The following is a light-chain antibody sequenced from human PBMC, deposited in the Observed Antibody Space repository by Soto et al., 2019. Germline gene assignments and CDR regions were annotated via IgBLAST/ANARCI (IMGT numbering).Light chain of an antibody. CDR3: HQRQSWPRT. CDR2: DME. J-gene: IGKJ1*01. Sequence: EIVLTKSPATLSSSPREIATLSCRASQYVDPRLAWYQHKCCQAPRLLVYDMEKRATGIPARFTGSGAGTDFTCTISSLAPGDFAIYHCHQRQSWPRTFGQGTKVEIK. CDR1: QYVDPR. V-gene: IGKV3-11*01.